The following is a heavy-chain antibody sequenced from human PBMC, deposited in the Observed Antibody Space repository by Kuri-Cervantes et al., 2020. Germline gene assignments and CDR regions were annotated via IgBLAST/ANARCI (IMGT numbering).Heavy chain of an antibody. Sequence: GGSLRLSCAASGFTFSSYWMSWVRQVPGKGLEWVANIKQDGSEKYYVDSVKGRYTISRDNAKNSLYLQMNSLRAEDTAVYYCAKEGSGGDTGYEPDYWGQGTLVTVSS. CDR2: IKQDGSEK. V-gene: IGHV3-7*01. D-gene: IGHD5-12*01. CDR1: GFTFSSYW. CDR3: AKEGSGGDTGYEPDY. J-gene: IGHJ4*02.